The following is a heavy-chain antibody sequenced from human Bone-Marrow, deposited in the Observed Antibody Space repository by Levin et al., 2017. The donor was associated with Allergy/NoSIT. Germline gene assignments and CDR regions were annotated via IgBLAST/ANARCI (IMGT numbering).Heavy chain of an antibody. Sequence: GESLKISCAGSGFSFGTYAMNWVRQPPGKGLEWVAGIGNSGGNIYYADSVTGRFTISRDNSKDTVFLQMYNLTVEDTAVYYCAESGARVVVAGRCYFDSWGQGALV. CDR1: GFSFGTYA. V-gene: IGHV3-23*01. CDR3: AESGARVVVAGRCYFDS. D-gene: IGHD6-19*01. CDR2: IGNSGGNI. J-gene: IGHJ4*02.